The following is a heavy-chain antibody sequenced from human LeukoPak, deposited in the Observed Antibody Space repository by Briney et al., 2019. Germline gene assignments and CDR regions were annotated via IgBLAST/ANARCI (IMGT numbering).Heavy chain of an antibody. CDR2: IYTSGST. D-gene: IGHD2-2*01. CDR3: AREPSPFIVVVPAARHAFDI. V-gene: IGHV4-4*07. CDR1: GGSISGYY. Sequence: SETLSLTCTVSGGSISGYYWSWIRQPAGKGLEWIGRIYTSGSTNYNPSLKSRVTMSVDTSKNQFSLKLSSVTAADTAVYYCAREPSPFIVVVPAARHAFDIWGQGTMVTVSS. J-gene: IGHJ3*02.